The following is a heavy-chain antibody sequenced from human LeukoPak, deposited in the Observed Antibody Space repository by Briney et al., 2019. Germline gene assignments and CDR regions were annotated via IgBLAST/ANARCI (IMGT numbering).Heavy chain of an antibody. CDR2: INPSGGST. V-gene: IGHV1-46*01. Sequence: ASVKVSCKASGYTFTSYYMHWVRQAPGQGLEWMGIINPSGGSTTYAQKFQGRVTMTRDTSTRIVDMELSSLRSEDTAVYYCARVGPDDAFDIWGQGTMVTVSS. D-gene: IGHD3-10*01. CDR3: ARVGPDDAFDI. CDR1: GYTFTSYY. J-gene: IGHJ3*02.